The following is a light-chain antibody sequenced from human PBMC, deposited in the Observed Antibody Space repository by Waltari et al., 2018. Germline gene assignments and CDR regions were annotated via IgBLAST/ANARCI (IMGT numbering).Light chain of an antibody. CDR3: CSYAVTNTYV. CDR2: GVT. J-gene: IGLJ1*01. CDR1: TSDIGTHYH. Sequence: SALTQPASMSGSLGQAITISCTGTTSDIGTHYHVSWYQQHPGRAPTPIIYGVTNRPSGVSSRFSGSKSGNTASLTISGLQAEDEADYYCCSYAVTNTYVFGTGTKVTVL. V-gene: IGLV2-23*02.